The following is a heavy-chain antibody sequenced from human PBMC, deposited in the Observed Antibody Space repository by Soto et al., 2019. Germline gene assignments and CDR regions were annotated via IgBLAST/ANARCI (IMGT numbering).Heavy chain of an antibody. CDR2: IYPGDSDT. J-gene: IGHJ6*03. D-gene: IGHD3-3*01. CDR3: ARYGRFLEWFSTTYYYYYMDV. CDR1: GYSFTSYW. Sequence: GESLKISCKGSGYSFTSYWIGWVRQMPGKGLEWMGIIYPGDSDTRYSPSFQGQVTISADKSISTAYLQWSSLKASDTAMYYCARYGRFLEWFSTTYYYYYMDVWGKGTTVTVSS. V-gene: IGHV5-51*01.